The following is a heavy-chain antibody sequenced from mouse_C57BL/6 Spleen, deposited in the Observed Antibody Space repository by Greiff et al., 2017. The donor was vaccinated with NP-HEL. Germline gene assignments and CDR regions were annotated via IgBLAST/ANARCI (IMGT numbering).Heavy chain of an antibody. J-gene: IGHJ4*01. CDR1: GFTFSDYG. Sequence: EVQLVESGGGLVKPGGSLKLSCAASGFTFSDYGMHWVRQAPEKGLEWVAYISSGSSTIYYADTVTGRFTISRDNAKNTLFLQMTSLRSEDTAMYYCARADYYDGAGYAMRCWGHAPSVTAAS. V-gene: IGHV5-17*01. D-gene: IGHD1-1*01. CDR3: ARADYYDGAGYAMRC. CDR2: ISSGSSTI.